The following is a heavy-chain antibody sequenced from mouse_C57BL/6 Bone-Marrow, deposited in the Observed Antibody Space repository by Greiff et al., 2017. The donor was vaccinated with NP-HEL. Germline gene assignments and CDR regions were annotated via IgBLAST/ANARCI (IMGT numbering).Heavy chain of an antibody. V-gene: IGHV1-85*01. Sequence: QVQLKESGPELVKPGASVKLSCKASGYTFTSYDINWVKQRPGQGLEWIGWIYPRDGSTKYNEKFKGKATLTVDTSSSTAYMELHSLTSEDSAVYVCARSRTYSNYPSWFAYWGQGTLVTVSA. CDR1: GYTFTSYD. D-gene: IGHD2-5*01. J-gene: IGHJ3*01. CDR2: IYPRDGST. CDR3: ARSRTYSNYPSWFAY.